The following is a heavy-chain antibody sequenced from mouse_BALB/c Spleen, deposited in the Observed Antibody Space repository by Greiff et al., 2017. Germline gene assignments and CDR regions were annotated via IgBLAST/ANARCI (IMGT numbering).Heavy chain of an antibody. J-gene: IGHJ2*01. D-gene: IGHD1-1*01. CDR2: IDPANGNT. CDR3: ARSSYYGSRNFDY. CDR1: GFNIKDTY. V-gene: IGHV14-3*02. Sequence: EVQLQQSGAELVKPGASVKLSCTASGFNIKDTYMHWVKQRPEQGLEWIGRIDPANGNTKYDPKFQGKATITADTSSNTAYLQLSSLTSEDTAVYYCARSSYYGSRNFDYWGQGTTLTVSS.